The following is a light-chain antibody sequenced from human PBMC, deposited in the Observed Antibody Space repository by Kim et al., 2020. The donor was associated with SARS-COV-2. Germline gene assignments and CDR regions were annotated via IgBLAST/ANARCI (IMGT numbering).Light chain of an antibody. Sequence: ASVGDRITSTCRASQDISSWLAWYQQKSGKAPKLLIYKASNLETGVPSRFSCSGSGTEFTLTISSLQPDDFATYYCQQYISYPYTFGQGTKLEIK. CDR3: QQYISYPYT. J-gene: IGKJ2*01. CDR2: KAS. V-gene: IGKV1-5*03. CDR1: QDISSW.